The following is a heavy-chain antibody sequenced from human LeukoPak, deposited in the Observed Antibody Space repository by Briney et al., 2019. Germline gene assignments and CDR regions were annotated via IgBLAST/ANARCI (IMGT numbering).Heavy chain of an antibody. CDR3: AGDGYYDFWSGFYYYYMDV. V-gene: IGHV4-39*07. CDR1: GVSISSSNSY. D-gene: IGHD3-3*01. CDR2: INHSGST. Sequence: PSETLSLTCTVSGVSISSSNSYWSWIRQPPGKGLEWIGEINHSGSTNYNPSLKSRVTISVDTSKNQFSLKLSSVTAADTAVYYCAGDGYYDFWSGFYYYYMDVWGKGTTVTVSS. J-gene: IGHJ6*03.